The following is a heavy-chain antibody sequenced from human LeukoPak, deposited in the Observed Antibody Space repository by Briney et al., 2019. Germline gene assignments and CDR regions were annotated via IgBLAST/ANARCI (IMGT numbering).Heavy chain of an antibody. J-gene: IGHJ3*02. CDR2: TYHSGST. CDR1: GGSFSGYY. CDR3: ARGYYYDSSGYPDAFDI. D-gene: IGHD3-22*01. Sequence: SETLSLTCAVYGGSFSGYYWSWIRQSPGKGLEWIGETYHSGSTNYNSSLKSRVTISLDTSKNQFSLKLSSVTAADTAVYYCARGYYYDSSGYPDAFDIWGQGTMVTVSS. V-gene: IGHV4-34*01.